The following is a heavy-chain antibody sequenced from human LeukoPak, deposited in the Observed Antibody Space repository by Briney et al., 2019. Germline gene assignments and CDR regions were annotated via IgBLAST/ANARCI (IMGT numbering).Heavy chain of an antibody. CDR3: ARDRRYYDILTGYQNWFDP. Sequence: GGSLKLSCAASGFTFSTYVVNWVRQAPGEGLEWVSVIYSGGSTYYADSVKGRFTISRDNSKNTLYLQMNSLRAEDTAVYYCARDRRYYDILTGYQNWFDPWGQGTLVTVSS. V-gene: IGHV3-66*01. J-gene: IGHJ5*02. D-gene: IGHD3-9*01. CDR1: GFTFSTYV. CDR2: IYSGGST.